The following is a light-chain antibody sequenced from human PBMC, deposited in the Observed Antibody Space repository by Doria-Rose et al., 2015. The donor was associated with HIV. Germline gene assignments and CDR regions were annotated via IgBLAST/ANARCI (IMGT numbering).Light chain of an antibody. J-gene: IGKJ5*01. V-gene: IGKV3-20*01. CDR1: QRVKSSY. Sequence: TQSPGTLSLSPGERATLSCRASQRVKSSYLAWYQQKPGQAPRLLIYDASTRATGMPDRFSGSASGTDFTLTISRLEPEDVAVYYCQQYGTSRGTFGQGTRLEIK. CDR2: DAS. CDR3: QQYGTSRGT.